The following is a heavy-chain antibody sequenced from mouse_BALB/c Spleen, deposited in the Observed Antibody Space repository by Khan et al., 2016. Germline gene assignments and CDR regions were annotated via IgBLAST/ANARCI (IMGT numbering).Heavy chain of an antibody. J-gene: IGHJ3*01. CDR2: INTYTGEP. V-gene: IGHV9-3-1*01. Sequence: QIQLVQSGPELKKPGETVKISCKASGYTFTNYGMNWVKQAPGKGLKWMGWINTYTGEPTYADDFKGRFAFSLETSASTAYLQINNLKNEDTATYFAAIRHDGSSYDAWFAYWGQGTLVTVSA. D-gene: IGHD1-1*01. CDR1: GYTFTNYG. CDR3: AIRHDGSSYDAWFAY.